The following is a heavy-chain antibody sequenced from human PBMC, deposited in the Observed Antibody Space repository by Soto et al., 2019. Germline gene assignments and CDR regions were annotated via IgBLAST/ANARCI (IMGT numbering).Heavy chain of an antibody. CDR2: ISAYNGNT. V-gene: IGHV1-18*01. CDR1: GYTFTSYG. D-gene: IGHD3-16*02. Sequence: ASVKVSCKASGYTFTSYGISWVRQAPGQGLEWMGWISAYNGNTNYAQKLQGRVTMTTDTSKSTAYMELRSLRSDDTAVYYCARDGVLLRLGWLSSSGAAFDIWGQGTMVTVSS. J-gene: IGHJ3*02. CDR3: ARDGVLLRLGWLSSSGAAFDI.